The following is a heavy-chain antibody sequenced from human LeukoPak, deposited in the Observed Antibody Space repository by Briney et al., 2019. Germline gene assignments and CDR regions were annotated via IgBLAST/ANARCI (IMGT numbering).Heavy chain of an antibody. V-gene: IGHV1-69*04. CDR3: ARDHGYNWNDSAFDI. CDR1: GGTFSSYA. J-gene: IGHJ3*02. Sequence: SVKVSCKASGGTFSSYAISWVRQAPGQGLEWMGRIIPILGIANYAQKFQGRVTITADKSTSTAYMELSSLRSEDTAVYYCARDHGYNWNDSAFDIWGQGTMVTVSS. CDR2: IIPILGIA. D-gene: IGHD1-20*01.